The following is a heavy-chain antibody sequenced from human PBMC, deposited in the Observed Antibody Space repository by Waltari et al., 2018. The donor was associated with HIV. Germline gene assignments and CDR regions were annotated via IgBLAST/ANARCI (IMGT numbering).Heavy chain of an antibody. D-gene: IGHD2-2*01. CDR3: AKGYCSSTSCNWFDP. V-gene: IGHV4-39*01. CDR1: GGYISSSSYY. CDR2: IYYSGST. Sequence: QLQLQESGPGLVKPSETLSLTCTVPGGYISSSSYYWGWIRQPPGKGLAWPGSIYYSGSTYYTPSLKSRVTISVDTSKNQFSLKLSSVTAADTAVYYCAKGYCSSTSCNWFDPWGQGTLVTVSS. J-gene: IGHJ5*02.